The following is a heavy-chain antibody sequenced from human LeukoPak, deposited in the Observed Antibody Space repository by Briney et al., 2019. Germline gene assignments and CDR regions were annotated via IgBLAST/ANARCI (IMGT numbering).Heavy chain of an antibody. CDR2: IYYSGST. CDR3: ARDLQGHYDFWSGYQNYGMDV. Sequence: SETLSLTCTVSGGSISSYYWSWIRQPPGKGLKWIGYIYYSGSTNYNPSLKSRVTISVDTSKNQFSLKLSSVTAADTAVYYCARDLQGHYDFWSGYQNYGMDVWGQGTTVTVSS. V-gene: IGHV4-59*01. J-gene: IGHJ6*02. CDR1: GGSISSYY. D-gene: IGHD3-3*01.